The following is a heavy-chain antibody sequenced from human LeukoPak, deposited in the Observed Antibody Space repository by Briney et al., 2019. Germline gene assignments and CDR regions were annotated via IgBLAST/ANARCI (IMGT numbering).Heavy chain of an antibody. CDR1: GGSISSGDYY. CDR3: ARGRRQQGIDY. J-gene: IGHJ4*02. CDR2: INHSGST. Sequence: PSQTLSLTCTVSGGSISSGDYYWSWIRQPPGKGLEWIGEINHSGSTNYNPSLKSRVTISVDTSKNQFSLKLSSVTAADTAVYYCARGRRQQGIDYWGQGTLVTVSS. V-gene: IGHV4-30-4*01. D-gene: IGHD7-27*01.